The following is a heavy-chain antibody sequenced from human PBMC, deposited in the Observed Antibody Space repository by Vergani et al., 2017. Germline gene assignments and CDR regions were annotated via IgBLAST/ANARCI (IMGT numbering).Heavy chain of an antibody. CDR1: GFTFSSYA. V-gene: IGHV3-23*01. J-gene: IGHJ6*03. D-gene: IGHD2-2*01. Sequence: EVQLLESGGGLVQPGGSLRLSCAASGFTFSSYAMSWVRQAPGKGLEWVSAISGSGGSTYYADSVKGRFTISRDNSKNTLYLQMNSLRAEDPAVYYCAKAGIVVPAAITGIRAYYYYMDVWGKXP. CDR3: AKAGIVVPAAITGIRAYYYYMDV. CDR2: ISGSGGST.